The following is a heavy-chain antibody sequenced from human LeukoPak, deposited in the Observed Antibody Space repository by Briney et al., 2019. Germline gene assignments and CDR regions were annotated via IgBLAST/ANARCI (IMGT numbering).Heavy chain of an antibody. Sequence: GGSLRLSCAASGFTFSSYAMSWVRQAPGKGLEWVSAISGSGGSTYYADSVKGRFTISRDNSKNTLYLQMNSLSAEDTAVYYCAKDYDYVSAFDIWGQGTMVTVSS. D-gene: IGHD3-16*01. V-gene: IGHV3-23*01. CDR1: GFTFSSYA. J-gene: IGHJ3*02. CDR3: AKDYDYVSAFDI. CDR2: ISGSGGST.